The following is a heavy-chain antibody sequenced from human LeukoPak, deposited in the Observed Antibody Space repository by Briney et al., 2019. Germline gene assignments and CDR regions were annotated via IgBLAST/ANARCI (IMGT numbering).Heavy chain of an antibody. Sequence: SVKVSCKASGGTFSSYAISWVRQAPGQGLEWMGGIIPIFGTANYAQRFQGRVTITADESTSTAYMELSSLRSEDTAVYYCARAWFGELLYDYWGQGTLVTVSS. CDR1: GGTFSSYA. J-gene: IGHJ4*02. D-gene: IGHD3-10*01. CDR3: ARAWFGELLYDY. V-gene: IGHV1-69*13. CDR2: IIPIFGTA.